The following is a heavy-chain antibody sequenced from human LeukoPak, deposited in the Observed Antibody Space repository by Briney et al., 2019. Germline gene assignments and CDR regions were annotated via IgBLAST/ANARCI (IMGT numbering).Heavy chain of an antibody. CDR1: GFSFSHYA. Sequence: PGGSLRLSCVASGFSFSHYAMSWVRQAPGKGLEWVSAISKSGGSTFYADSVKGRFTISRDNSKTTVFLQMSSLRAEDTAVYYCAKVIREVDMSHDYWGQGALVTVSS. CDR3: AKVIREVDMSHDY. D-gene: IGHD5-24*01. J-gene: IGHJ4*02. V-gene: IGHV3-23*01. CDR2: ISKSGGST.